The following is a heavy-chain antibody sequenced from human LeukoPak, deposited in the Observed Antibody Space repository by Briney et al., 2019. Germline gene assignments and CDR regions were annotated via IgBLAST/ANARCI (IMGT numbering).Heavy chain of an antibody. CDR3: ATNAGQWLVPFDH. CDR2: ISASGGST. CDR1: GLTFSSHA. V-gene: IGHV3-23*01. J-gene: IGHJ4*02. D-gene: IGHD6-19*01. Sequence: PGGSLRLSCAASGLTFSSHAMSWVHQAPGKGLEWVSIISASGGSTYYADSVKGRFTISRDNSKNTLYLQMNSLRVEDTAVYYCATNAGQWLVPFDHWGQGTLVTVSS.